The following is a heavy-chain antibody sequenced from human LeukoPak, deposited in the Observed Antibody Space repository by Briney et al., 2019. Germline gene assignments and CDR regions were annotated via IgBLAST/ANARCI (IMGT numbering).Heavy chain of an antibody. CDR1: GFTFSSYW. V-gene: IGHV3-74*01. J-gene: IGHJ4*02. D-gene: IGHD1-20*01. CDR3: LRDLNWSLDQ. CDR2: IKSDGITI. Sequence: GGSLRLSCAASGFTFSSYWMHWVRQAPGKGLVWVSRIKSDGITITYADSVKGRFTISRDNAKNTLYLQMNSLRAEDTAVYYCLRDLNWSLDQWGQGTLVTVSS.